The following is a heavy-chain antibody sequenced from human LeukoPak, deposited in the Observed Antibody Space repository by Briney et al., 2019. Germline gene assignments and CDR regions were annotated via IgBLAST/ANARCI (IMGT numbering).Heavy chain of an antibody. CDR1: GYTFTGYY. Sequence: SVKVSCKASGYTFTGYYMHWVRQAPGQGLEWMGRIIPIFGIANYARKFQGRVTITADKSTSTAYMELSSLRSEDTAVYYCARSLYCSSTSCYTGFYAFDIWGQGTMVTVSS. J-gene: IGHJ3*02. V-gene: IGHV1-69*02. CDR3: ARSLYCSSTSCYTGFYAFDI. CDR2: IIPIFGIA. D-gene: IGHD2-2*02.